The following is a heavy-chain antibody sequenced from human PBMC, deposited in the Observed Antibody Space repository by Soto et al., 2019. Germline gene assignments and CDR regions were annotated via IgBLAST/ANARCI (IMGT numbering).Heavy chain of an antibody. D-gene: IGHD3-10*01. J-gene: IGHJ5*02. Sequence: QVQLQESGPGLVKPSETLSLTCTVSGGSVSSGSYYWSWIRQPPGKGLEWIGYIYYSGSTNYNPPLKSRGTIAVDTANSHFYLKRSSVTAADTAVYYCARVTGSGSLRGDSWFDPWGQGTLVTGSS. CDR2: IYYSGST. V-gene: IGHV4-61*01. CDR3: ARVTGSGSLRGDSWFDP. CDR1: GGSVSSGSYY.